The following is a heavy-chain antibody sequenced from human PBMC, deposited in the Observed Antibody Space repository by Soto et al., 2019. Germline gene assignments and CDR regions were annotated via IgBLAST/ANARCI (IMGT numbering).Heavy chain of an antibody. CDR2: SSAYNGVT. J-gene: IGHJ4*02. CDR3: ERGPRSGYCSGGSCHYFAY. D-gene: IGHD2-15*01. V-gene: IGHV1-18*01. CDR1: GYTFTSYG. Sequence: QVQLVQSGGEVKKPGASVKVSCKASGYTFTSYGIPWVRQAPGQGLEWMGWSSAYNGVTKYAQKFQDRVTMTTDTSTSTAYMGLRSLSSDDTAVYYCERGPRSGYCSGGSCHYFAYWGQGTLVTVSS.